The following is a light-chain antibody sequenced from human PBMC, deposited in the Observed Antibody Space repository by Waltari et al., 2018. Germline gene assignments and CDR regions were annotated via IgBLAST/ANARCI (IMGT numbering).Light chain of an antibody. CDR2: KAS. J-gene: IGKJ2*01. CDR3: QQYNTQYT. CDR1: QSISSW. Sequence: DIQMTQSPSTLSASVGDRVTITCRASQSISSWLAWYQQKPGKAPKLLIYKASSLESGVPSRFSGSGSGTEFTLTISSLQPDDFATYYCQQYNTQYTFGQGPSWRS. V-gene: IGKV1-5*03.